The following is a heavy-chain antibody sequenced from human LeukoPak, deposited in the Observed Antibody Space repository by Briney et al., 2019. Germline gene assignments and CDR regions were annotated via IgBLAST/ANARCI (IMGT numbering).Heavy chain of an antibody. CDR2: INQDGGEE. J-gene: IGHJ4*02. CDR3: ARYCSIGSCFDY. Sequence: GGSLRLSCAASGFTFSIYWMSWVRQAPGKGLEWVANINQDGGEEYYVDSLKGRFTISRDNAKNSLYLRMNSLRADDTAVYYCARYCSIGSCFDYWGQGALVTVSS. D-gene: IGHD2-15*01. CDR1: GFTFSIYW. V-gene: IGHV3-7*04.